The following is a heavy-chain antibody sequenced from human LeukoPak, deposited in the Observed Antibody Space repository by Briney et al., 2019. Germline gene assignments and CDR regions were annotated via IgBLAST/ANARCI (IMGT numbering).Heavy chain of an antibody. V-gene: IGHV3-48*03. D-gene: IGHD6-19*01. Sequence: GGSLRLSCAVSRFPFSVYEMNWVRQAPGKGLEWVSNIASSGTTKYYADSVTGRFSISRDNAKSSLYLQMNSLRVEDTAVYYCALLAVASDFDYWGQGALVTVSS. CDR2: IASSGTTK. CDR1: RFPFSVYE. J-gene: IGHJ4*02. CDR3: ALLAVASDFDY.